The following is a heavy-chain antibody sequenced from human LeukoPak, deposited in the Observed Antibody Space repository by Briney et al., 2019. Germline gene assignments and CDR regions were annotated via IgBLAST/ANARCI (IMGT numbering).Heavy chain of an antibody. CDR3: ARGGAVAGSPSYYYYYYMDG. J-gene: IGHJ6*03. CDR2: IYTSGSP. Sequence: PSETLSLTCPVSGGPLSSYYWSWIRQPAGKGLEWIGRIYTSGSPNFSPSLKSPVTISVDKSKNQLSLKLSSVTAADTAVYYCARGGAVAGSPSYYYYYYMDGWGKGTTVTVSS. D-gene: IGHD6-19*01. V-gene: IGHV4-4*07. CDR1: GGPLSSYY.